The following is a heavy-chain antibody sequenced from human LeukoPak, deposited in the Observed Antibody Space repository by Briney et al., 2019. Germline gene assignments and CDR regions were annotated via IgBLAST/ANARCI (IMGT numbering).Heavy chain of an antibody. V-gene: IGHV4-34*01. Sequence: PSETLSLTCAVYGGSFSGYYWSWIRQPPGKELEWIGENNHSGSTNYNPSLKSRVTISVDTSKNQFSLKLSSVTAADTAVYYCARGLLSRFYYYDSSGYYYFDYWGQGTLVTVSS. J-gene: IGHJ4*02. D-gene: IGHD3-22*01. CDR1: GGSFSGYY. CDR3: ARGLLSRFYYYDSSGYYYFDY. CDR2: NNHSGST.